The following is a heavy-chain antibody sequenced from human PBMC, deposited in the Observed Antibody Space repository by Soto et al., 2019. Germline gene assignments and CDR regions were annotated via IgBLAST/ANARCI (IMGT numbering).Heavy chain of an antibody. CDR1: GFTFSNYG. CDR3: ARDAFKYQLLSGSDI. CDR2: IWHDANFQ. V-gene: IGHV3-33*01. J-gene: IGHJ3*02. D-gene: IGHD2-2*01. Sequence: GGALILSCAASGFTFSNYGMKWGLQAPGKGLEWVALIWHDANFQNYADSVKGRFTISRDNSKNTLYLQMNSLRVEDTAVYYCARDAFKYQLLSGSDIWGQGTRVTVSS.